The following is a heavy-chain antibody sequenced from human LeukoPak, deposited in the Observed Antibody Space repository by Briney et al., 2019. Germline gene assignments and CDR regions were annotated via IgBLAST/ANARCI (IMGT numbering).Heavy chain of an antibody. D-gene: IGHD3-22*01. Sequence: GGSLRLSCAASGFTFSSYAMSWVRQAPGKGLEWVSAISGSGGSTYYADSVKGRFTISRDNSKNTLYPQMNSLRAEDTAVYYCAKAGKTYYYDLDAFDMWGQGTVVTVSS. CDR3: AKAGKTYYYDLDAFDM. J-gene: IGHJ3*02. CDR2: ISGSGGST. V-gene: IGHV3-23*01. CDR1: GFTFSSYA.